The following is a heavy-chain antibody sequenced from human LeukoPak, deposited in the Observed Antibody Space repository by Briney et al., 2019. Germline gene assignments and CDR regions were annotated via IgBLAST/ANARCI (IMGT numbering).Heavy chain of an antibody. Sequence: PGGSLRLSCVASGFTFSSHCMTWVRQAPGKGLEWVANLKQDGSEIYYVDSVKGRFTISRDNAKNSLYLQMNSLRDEDTAVYYCARESDGSGSYYKLGAFDIWGQGTMVTASS. CDR2: LKQDGSEI. D-gene: IGHD3-10*01. CDR1: GFTFSSHC. J-gene: IGHJ3*02. V-gene: IGHV3-7*01. CDR3: ARESDGSGSYYKLGAFDI.